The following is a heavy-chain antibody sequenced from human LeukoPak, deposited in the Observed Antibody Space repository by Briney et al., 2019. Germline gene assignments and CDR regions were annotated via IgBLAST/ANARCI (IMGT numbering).Heavy chain of an antibody. CDR1: GFTFRSYE. D-gene: IGHD6-19*01. Sequence: GGSLRLSCAASGFTFRSYEMNWVRQAPGKGLEWVSYISSSGNTIYYADSVKGRFTISRDNSKNTLYLQMNSLRAEDTAVYYCARDAFSSGWYFDYWGQGTLVTVSS. J-gene: IGHJ4*02. CDR2: ISSSGNTI. CDR3: ARDAFSSGWYFDY. V-gene: IGHV3-48*03.